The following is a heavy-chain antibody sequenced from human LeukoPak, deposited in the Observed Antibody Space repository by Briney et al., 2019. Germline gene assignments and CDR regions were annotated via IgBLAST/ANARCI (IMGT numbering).Heavy chain of an antibody. CDR1: GFTFSSYE. D-gene: IGHD1-26*01. CDR3: ARSRGSY. CDR2: VSSSGSTR. V-gene: IGHV3-48*03. J-gene: IGHJ1*01. Sequence: GGSLRLSCAASGFTFSSYEMNWVRQPPGAGMEWVSYVSSSGSTRYYPDSVKGQFTISRDNAKCSLYLQMNSLRAEDTAVYYCARSRGSYWGQGTLVTVSS.